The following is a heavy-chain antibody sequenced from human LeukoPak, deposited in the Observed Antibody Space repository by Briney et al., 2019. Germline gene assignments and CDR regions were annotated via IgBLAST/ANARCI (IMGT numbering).Heavy chain of an antibody. D-gene: IGHD3-3*01. CDR3: AKDIWGDYYNAFDI. Sequence: GGSLRLSCAASGFTFSSYAMSWVRQAPGKGLEWVSGISGSGGTTYYADSVKGRFTISRDNSKNTLYLQMNSLRAEDTAVYYCAKDIWGDYYNAFDIWGQGTMVTASS. CDR1: GFTFSSYA. J-gene: IGHJ3*02. V-gene: IGHV3-23*01. CDR2: ISGSGGTT.